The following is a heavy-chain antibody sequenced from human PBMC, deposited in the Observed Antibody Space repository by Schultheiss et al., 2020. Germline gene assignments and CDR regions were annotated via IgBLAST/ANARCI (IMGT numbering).Heavy chain of an antibody. V-gene: IGHV4-39*01. D-gene: IGHD4-23*01. CDR2: IYYSGST. Sequence: SETLSLTCTVSGGSISSSSYYWGWIRQPPGKGLEWIGSIYYSGSTYYNPSLKSRVTISVDTSKNQFPLKLSSVTAADTAVYYCARFYGGNWFDPWGQGTLVTSPQ. J-gene: IGHJ5*02. CDR3: ARFYGGNWFDP. CDR1: GGSISSSSYY.